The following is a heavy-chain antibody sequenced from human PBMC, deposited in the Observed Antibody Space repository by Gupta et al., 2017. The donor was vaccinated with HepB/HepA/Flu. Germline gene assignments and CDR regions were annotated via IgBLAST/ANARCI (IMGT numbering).Heavy chain of an antibody. V-gene: IGHV3-23*04. CDR1: GFSIRGTA. D-gene: IGHD3-3*01. J-gene: IGHJ6*03. Sequence: ELQLVESGGGLVQPGGSLRLSCAGSGFSIRGTAMSWVRQAPGKGLEWVSGIGSDIRTHYADSIKGRFTISRDNSKNTVYLQINSLRADDTAAYYCAKDLYFWSAMDVWGKGTTVTVSS. CDR2: IGSDIRT. CDR3: AKDLYFWSAMDV.